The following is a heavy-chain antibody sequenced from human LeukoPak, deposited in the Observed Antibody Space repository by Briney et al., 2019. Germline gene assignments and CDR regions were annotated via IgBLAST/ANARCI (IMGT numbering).Heavy chain of an antibody. CDR1: GFTVSSNY. V-gene: IGHV3-53*01. D-gene: IGHD6-13*01. Sequence: GGSLRLSCAASGFTVSSNYMSWVRQAPGKGLGWVSVIYSGGSTYYADSVKGRFTISRDNSKNTLYLQMNSLRAEDTAVYYCARGNSSSWYGLFDYWGQGTLVTVSS. CDR3: ARGNSSSWYGLFDY. J-gene: IGHJ4*02. CDR2: IYSGGST.